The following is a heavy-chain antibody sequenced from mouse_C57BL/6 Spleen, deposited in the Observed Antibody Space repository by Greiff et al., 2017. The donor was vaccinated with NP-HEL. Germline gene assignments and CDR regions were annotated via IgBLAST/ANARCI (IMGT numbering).Heavy chain of an antibody. CDR2: INPSSGYT. D-gene: IGHD2-4*01. CDR1: GYTFTSYT. Sequence: QVQLQESGAELARPGASVKMSCKASGYTFTSYTMHWVKQRPGQGLEWIGYINPSSGYTKYNQKFKDKATLTADKSSSTAYMQLSSLTSEDSAVYYCARWYDYDEGRSYYAMDYWGQGTSVTVSS. J-gene: IGHJ4*01. V-gene: IGHV1-4*01. CDR3: ARWYDYDEGRSYYAMDY.